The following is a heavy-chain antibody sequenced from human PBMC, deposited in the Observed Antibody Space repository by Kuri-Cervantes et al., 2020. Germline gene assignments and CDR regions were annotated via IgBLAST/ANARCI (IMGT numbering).Heavy chain of an antibody. CDR3: ARDLYSGYYDILTGYYTPNTHYYYYYGMDV. CDR1: GFTFSSYG. V-gene: IGHV3-33*01. CDR2: IWYDGSNK. Sequence: GESLKISWAASGFTFSSYGMHWVRQAPGKGLEWVAVIWYDGSNKYYADSVKGRFTISRDNSKNTLYLQMNSLRAEDTAVYYCARDLYSGYYDILTGYYTPNTHYYYYYGMDVWGQGTTVTVSS. D-gene: IGHD3-9*01. J-gene: IGHJ6*02.